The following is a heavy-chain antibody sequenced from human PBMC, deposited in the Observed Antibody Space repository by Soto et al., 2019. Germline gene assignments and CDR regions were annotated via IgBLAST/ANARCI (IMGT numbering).Heavy chain of an antibody. Sequence: PSETLSLTCTVSGGSITPSYWSWIRRPPGKGLEWIAYIYDTGISGYTPSTSYNPSLKSRVTMSVDTSKSQFSLKPNSVNAADTAVYYCAKYRRTEAEGFTLDYWGRGTLVTVSS. CDR1: GGSITPSY. V-gene: IGHV4-59*01. J-gene: IGHJ4*02. CDR3: AKYRRTEAEGFTLDY. D-gene: IGHD6-13*01. CDR2: IYDTGISGYTPST.